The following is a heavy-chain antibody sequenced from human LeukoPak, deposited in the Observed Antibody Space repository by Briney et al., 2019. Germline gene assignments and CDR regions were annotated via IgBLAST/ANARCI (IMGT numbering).Heavy chain of an antibody. V-gene: IGHV4-39*07. CDR2: IYYSGST. Sequence: SETLSLTCTVSGGSISSSSYYWGWIRQPPGKGLEWIGSIYYSGSTYYNPSLKSRVTISVDTSKNQFSLKLSPVTAADTAVYYCARGTDFWSGYSYYYYMDVWGKGTTVTVSS. CDR3: ARGTDFWSGYSYYYYMDV. D-gene: IGHD3-3*01. CDR1: GGSISSSSYY. J-gene: IGHJ6*03.